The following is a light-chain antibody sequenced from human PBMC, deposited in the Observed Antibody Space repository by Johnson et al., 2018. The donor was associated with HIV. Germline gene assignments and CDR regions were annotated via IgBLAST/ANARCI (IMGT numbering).Light chain of an antibody. CDR3: GTWDSSLSALYV. V-gene: IGLV1-51*02. J-gene: IGLJ1*01. Sequence: QPVLTQPPSVSAAPGQRVTISCSGNNSNIGYNSVSWYQQVPGAAPKLLIYENNKRPSGIPDRFSGSKSGTSATLGIPGLQTGDEADYYCGTWDSSLSALYVFGTGTKVTVL. CDR1: NSNIGYNS. CDR2: ENN.